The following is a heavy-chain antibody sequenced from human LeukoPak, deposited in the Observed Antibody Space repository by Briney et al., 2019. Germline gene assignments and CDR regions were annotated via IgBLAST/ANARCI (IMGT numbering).Heavy chain of an antibody. Sequence: GGSLRLSCTASGFSFSNYWMHWVRQAPGMGLVWVSHISSDGSSASYADSVKGRFTISRDNAKNTLYLQMNSLRDEDTALYYCARGTSTAQDYWGRGTLVTVSS. CDR3: ARGTSTAQDY. J-gene: IGHJ4*02. CDR1: GFSFSNYW. D-gene: IGHD1-1*01. V-gene: IGHV3-74*01. CDR2: ISSDGSSA.